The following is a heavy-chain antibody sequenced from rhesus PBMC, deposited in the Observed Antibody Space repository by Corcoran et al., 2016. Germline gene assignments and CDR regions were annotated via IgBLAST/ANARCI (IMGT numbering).Heavy chain of an antibody. D-gene: IGHD2-39*01. CDR1: GYSFNNYW. CDR3: ARGRTLGFDY. V-gene: IGHV5-20*02. CDR2: IDPRNPDA. Sequence: EVQLVQSGAEVKRPGESLKISCKTSGYSFNNYWISWVRQMSGKGLEWMGAIDPRNPDATYSPSSQGQVTISADKSTTTAYREGSILKASDTATYYCARGRTLGFDYWGQGVLVTVSS. J-gene: IGHJ4*01.